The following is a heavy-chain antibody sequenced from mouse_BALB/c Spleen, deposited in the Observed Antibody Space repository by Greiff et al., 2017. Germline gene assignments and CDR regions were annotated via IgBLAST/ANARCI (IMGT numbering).Heavy chain of an antibody. CDR1: GFTFNDSY. CDR2: IDPANGNT. J-gene: IGHJ3*01. CDR3: ARGGDWFAY. D-gene: IGHD1-1*02. V-gene: IGHV14-3*02. Sequence: VQLQQSGAELVKPGASVKLSCTASGFTFNDSYMHWVKQRPEQGLEWIGRIDPANGNTKYDPKFQGKATVTADTSSNTAYLQLSSLTSEDTAVYYCARGGDWFAYWGQGTLVTVSA.